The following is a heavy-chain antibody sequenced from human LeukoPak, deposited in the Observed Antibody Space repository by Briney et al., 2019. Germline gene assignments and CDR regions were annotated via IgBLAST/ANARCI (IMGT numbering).Heavy chain of an antibody. CDR3: ARDRSRIRLDLFSLDAEPKKAYYFDY. J-gene: IGHJ4*02. CDR2: ISAYNGNT. CDR1: GYTFTSYG. V-gene: IGHV1-18*01. Sequence: GASVKVSCKASGYTFTSYGISWVRQAPGQGLEWMGWISAYNGNTNYAQKLQGRVTMTTDTSTSTAYMELRSLRSDDTAVYYCARDRSRIRLDLFSLDAEPKKAYYFDYWGQGTLVTVSS. D-gene: IGHD3-9*01.